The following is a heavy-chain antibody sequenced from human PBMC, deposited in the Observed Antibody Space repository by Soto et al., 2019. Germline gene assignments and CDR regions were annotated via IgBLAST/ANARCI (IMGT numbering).Heavy chain of an antibody. V-gene: IGHV5-51*01. D-gene: IGHD1-26*01. Sequence: LGESLKISCKGSGYSFTSYWIAWVRQMPGKGLEWMEIIYPGDSDTRYSPSFQGQVAISADKSISTAHLQWSSLKASDTAMYYCARYSIVGAPGDFDYWGQGTLVTVSS. CDR2: IYPGDSDT. J-gene: IGHJ4*02. CDR1: GYSFTSYW. CDR3: ARYSIVGAPGDFDY.